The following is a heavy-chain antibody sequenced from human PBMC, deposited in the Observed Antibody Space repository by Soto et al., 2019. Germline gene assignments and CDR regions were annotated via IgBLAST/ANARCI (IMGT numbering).Heavy chain of an antibody. CDR2: INHSGST. Sequence: QVQLQQWGAGLLKPSETLSLTCAVYGGSFSGYYWSWIRQPPGKGLEWIGEINHSGSTNYNPSLRSRVTISVDTSKNQFSLKLSSVTAADTAVYYCAASGYCSGGSCYSGDAFDIWGQGTMVTVSS. CDR1: GGSFSGYY. CDR3: AASGYCSGGSCYSGDAFDI. V-gene: IGHV4-34*01. J-gene: IGHJ3*02. D-gene: IGHD2-15*01.